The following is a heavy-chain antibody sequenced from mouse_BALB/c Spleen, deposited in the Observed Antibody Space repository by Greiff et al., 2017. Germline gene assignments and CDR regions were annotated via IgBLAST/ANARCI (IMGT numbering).Heavy chain of an antibody. CDR2: ISSGGSYT. V-gene: IGHV5-6*01. CDR3: ARHRDGSAWFAY. J-gene: IGHJ3*01. CDR1: GFTFSSYG. D-gene: IGHD1-1*01. Sequence: EVQLQESGGDLVKPGGSLKLSCAASGFTFSSYGMSWVRQTPDKRLEWVATISSGGSYTYYPDSVKGRFTISRDNAKNTLYLQMSSLKSEDTAMYYCARHRDGSAWFAYWGQGTLVTVSA.